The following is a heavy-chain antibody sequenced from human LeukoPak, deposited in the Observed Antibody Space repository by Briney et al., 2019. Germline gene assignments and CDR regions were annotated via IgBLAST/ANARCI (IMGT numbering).Heavy chain of an antibody. CDR2: INHSGST. CDR3: ARSSGEATSYYFDY. D-gene: IGHD5-24*01. V-gene: IGHV4-34*01. Sequence: SETLSLTCAVYGGSFSGYYWSWIRQPPGKGLEWIGEINHSGSTNYNPSLKSRVTISVDTSKNQFSLKLSSVTAADTAVYYRARSSGEATSYYFDYWGQGTLVTVSS. CDR1: GGSFSGYY. J-gene: IGHJ4*02.